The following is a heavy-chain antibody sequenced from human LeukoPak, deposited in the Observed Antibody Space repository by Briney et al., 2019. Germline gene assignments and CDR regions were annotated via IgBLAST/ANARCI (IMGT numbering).Heavy chain of an antibody. J-gene: IGHJ6*02. CDR2: IIPIFGIA. D-gene: IGHD6-19*01. CDR1: GGTFSSYA. Sequence: SVKVSCKASGGTFSSYAISWVRQAPGQGLEWMGRIIPIFGIANYAQKFQGRVTITADKSTSTAYMELSSLSSEDTAVYYCARGGAVAPSYYYYGMDVWGQGTTVTVSS. V-gene: IGHV1-69*04. CDR3: ARGGAVAPSYYYYGMDV.